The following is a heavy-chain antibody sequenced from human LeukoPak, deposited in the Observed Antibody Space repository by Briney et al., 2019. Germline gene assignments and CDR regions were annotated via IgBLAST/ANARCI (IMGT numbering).Heavy chain of an antibody. V-gene: IGHV3-30*18. D-gene: IGHD3-22*01. J-gene: IGHJ4*02. Sequence: PGGSLRLSCAASGFTFSSYGMHWVRQAPGKGLEWVAVISYDGSNKYYADSVKGRFTISRDNSKNTLYLQMNSLRAEDTAVYYCAKDAWATIYYYDSSGYFDYWGQGTLLTVFS. CDR2: ISYDGSNK. CDR1: GFTFSSYG. CDR3: AKDAWATIYYYDSSGYFDY.